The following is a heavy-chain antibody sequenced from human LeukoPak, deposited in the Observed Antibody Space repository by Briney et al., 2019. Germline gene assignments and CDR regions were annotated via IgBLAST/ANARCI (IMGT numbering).Heavy chain of an antibody. CDR2: ISGSGGST. D-gene: IGHD3-16*01. V-gene: IGHV3-23*01. CDR3: ARSGGEWERFDY. Sequence: GGSLRLSCAASGFTFSSYAMSWVRQAPGKGLEWVSAISGSGGSTYYADSVKGRFTISRDNSKNTLYLQMNSLRAEDTAVYYCARSGGEWERFDYWGQGTLVTVSS. CDR1: GFTFSSYA. J-gene: IGHJ4*02.